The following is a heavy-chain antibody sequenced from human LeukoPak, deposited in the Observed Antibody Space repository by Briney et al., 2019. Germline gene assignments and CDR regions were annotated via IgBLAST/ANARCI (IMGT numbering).Heavy chain of an antibody. CDR3: ARDPSPGSGSYYFDY. D-gene: IGHD1-26*01. Sequence: SETLSLTCTVSGGSISSYYWSWIRQPPGKGLEWIGYIYYSGSTNYNPSLKSRVTMSVDTSKNQFSLKLSSVTAADTAVYYCARDPSPGSGSYYFDYWGQGTLVTVSS. J-gene: IGHJ4*02. V-gene: IGHV4-59*12. CDR2: IYYSGST. CDR1: GGSISSYY.